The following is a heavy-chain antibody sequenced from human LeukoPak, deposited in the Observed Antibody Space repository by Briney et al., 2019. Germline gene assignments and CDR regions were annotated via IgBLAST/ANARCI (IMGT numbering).Heavy chain of an antibody. J-gene: IGHJ5*02. Sequence: PGGSLRLSCAASGFTFSSYSMNWVRQAPGKGLEWVSSISSSSSYIYYADSVEGRSTISRDSAKNSLYLQMNSLRAEDTAVYYCASTLRQHPFKFDPWGQGTLVTVSS. V-gene: IGHV3-21*01. CDR3: ASTLRQHPFKFDP. D-gene: IGHD6-13*01. CDR2: ISSSSSYI. CDR1: GFTFSSYS.